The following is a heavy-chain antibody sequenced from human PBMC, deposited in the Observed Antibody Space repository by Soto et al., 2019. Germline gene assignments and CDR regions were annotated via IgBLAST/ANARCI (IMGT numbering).Heavy chain of an antibody. J-gene: IGHJ4*02. CDR1: GFTFSSYA. Sequence: GGSLRLSCAASGFTFSSYAMSWVRQAPGKGLEWASAISGSGGSTYYADSVKGRFTISRDNSKNTLYLQMNSLRAEDTAVYYCAKVYYYDSSGYYYPFDYWGQGTLVTVSS. V-gene: IGHV3-23*01. CDR3: AKVYYYDSSGYYYPFDY. CDR2: ISGSGGST. D-gene: IGHD3-22*01.